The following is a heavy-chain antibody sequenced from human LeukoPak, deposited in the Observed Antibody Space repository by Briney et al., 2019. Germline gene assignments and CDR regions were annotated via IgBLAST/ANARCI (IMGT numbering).Heavy chain of an antibody. CDR2: INHSGST. CDR3: ARVTLGYCSGGSCLDY. D-gene: IGHD2-15*01. J-gene: IGHJ4*02. V-gene: IGHV4-34*01. CDR1: GGSFSGYY. Sequence: SETLSLTCAVYGGSFSGYYWSWIRQPPGKGLEWIGEINHSGSTNYNPSLKSRVTISVDTSKNQFPLKLRSVTAADTAVYYCARVTLGYCSGGSCLDYWGQGTLVTVSS.